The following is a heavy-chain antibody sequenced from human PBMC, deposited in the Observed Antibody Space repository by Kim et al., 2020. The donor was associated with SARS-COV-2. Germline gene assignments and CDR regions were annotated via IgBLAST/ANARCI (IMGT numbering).Heavy chain of an antibody. J-gene: IGHJ4*02. CDR1: GGSFSGYY. CDR2: INHSGST. Sequence: SETLSLTCAVYGGSFSGYYWSWIRQPPGKGLEWIGEINHSGSTNYNPSLKSRVTISVDTSKNQFSLKLSSVTAADTAVYYCARGLSTWQLRRSFDYWGQGTLVTVSS. CDR3: ARGLSTWQLRRSFDY. V-gene: IGHV4-34*01. D-gene: IGHD6-6*01.